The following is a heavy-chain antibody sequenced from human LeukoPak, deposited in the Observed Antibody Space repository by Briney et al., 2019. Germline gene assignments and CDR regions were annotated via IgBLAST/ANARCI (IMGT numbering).Heavy chain of an antibody. D-gene: IGHD3-22*01. J-gene: IGHJ4*02. Sequence: ASVKVSRKASGYTFTSYDINWVRQAPGQGLEWMGWMNPNSGNTGYAQKFQGRVTMTRNTSISTAYMELSSLRSEDTAVYYCARSGLYYYDSSGYYFDYWGQGTLVTVSS. CDR3: ARSGLYYYDSSGYYFDY. CDR1: GYTFTSYD. V-gene: IGHV1-8*01. CDR2: MNPNSGNT.